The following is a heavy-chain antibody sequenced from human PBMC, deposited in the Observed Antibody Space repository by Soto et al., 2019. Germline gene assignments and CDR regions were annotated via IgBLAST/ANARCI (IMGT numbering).Heavy chain of an antibody. V-gene: IGHV4-59*01. CDR3: ARLQYTVVSGIDV. J-gene: IGHJ3*01. Sequence: SETLSLTCTVSGVSINNYDWNWIRQPPGKGLEWIGYVSYSGRTNYNPSLKSRVNMLVDKSNNKFSLNLTSVTAAETAVYYCARLQYTVVSGIDVWGQGKMVTVSS. D-gene: IGHD4-17*01. CDR1: GVSINNYD. CDR2: VSYSGRT.